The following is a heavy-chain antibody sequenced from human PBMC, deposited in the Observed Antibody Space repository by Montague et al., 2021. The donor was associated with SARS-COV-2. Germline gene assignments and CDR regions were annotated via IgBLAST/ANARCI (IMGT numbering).Heavy chain of an antibody. Sequence: PLRLSCAASGFTFHDYALHWVRQVPGKGLEWVSGISWDSGSIGYGDSVKGRFTNSRDNAKNSLYLQMNSLRAEDTALYYCAKDRGYYGSGSYFDYWGQGTLVTVSS. CDR1: GFTFHDYA. D-gene: IGHD3-10*01. CDR3: AKDRGYYGSGSYFDY. V-gene: IGHV3-9*01. J-gene: IGHJ4*02. CDR2: ISWDSGSI.